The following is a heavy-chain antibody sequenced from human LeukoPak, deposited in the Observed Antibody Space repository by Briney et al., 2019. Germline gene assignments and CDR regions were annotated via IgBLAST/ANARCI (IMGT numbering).Heavy chain of an antibody. CDR3: ARGRNYGGNSVIWYFDL. Sequence: SETLSLTCTVSGGSISSSSYYWGWIRQPPGKGLEWIGSIYYSGSTYYNPSLKSRVTISVDTSKKQFSLKLSSVTAADTAVYYCARGRNYGGNSVIWYFDLWGRGTLVTVSS. J-gene: IGHJ2*01. CDR1: GGSISSSSYY. D-gene: IGHD4-23*01. CDR2: IYYSGST. V-gene: IGHV4-39*07.